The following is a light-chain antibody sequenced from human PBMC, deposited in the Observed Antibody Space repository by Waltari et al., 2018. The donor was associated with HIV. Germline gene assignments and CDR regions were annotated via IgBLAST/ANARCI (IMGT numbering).Light chain of an antibody. CDR3: CSYSGTSTLV. CDR1: SSDVGRYNP. CDR2: EVT. V-gene: IGLV2-23*02. Sequence: QSALTQPASVSGPPGQSITISCPGTSSDVGRYNPVSWYQQHPGKAPKLMIYEVTKRPSGVSNRFSGSKSGNTASLTISGLQAEDEADYYCCSYSGTSTLVFGGGTKLTVL. J-gene: IGLJ2*01.